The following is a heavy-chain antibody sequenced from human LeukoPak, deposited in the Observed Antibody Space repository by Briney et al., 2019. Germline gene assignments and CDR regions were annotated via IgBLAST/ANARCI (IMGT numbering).Heavy chain of an antibody. CDR2: IYYSGST. J-gene: IGHJ6*04. Sequence: SETLSLTCTVSGGSISSYYWSWIRQPPGQGLEWIGYIYYSGSTNYNPSLKRRVTISVDTSTNQFSLKLSSVTAADTAVYYCARVGEVSFYYYYGMDVWGKGTTVTVSS. CDR3: ARVGEVSFYYYYGMDV. V-gene: IGHV4-59*01. CDR1: GGSISSYY.